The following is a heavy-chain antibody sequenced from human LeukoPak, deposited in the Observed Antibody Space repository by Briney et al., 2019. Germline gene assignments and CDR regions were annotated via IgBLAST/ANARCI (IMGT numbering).Heavy chain of an antibody. CDR2: INHSGST. CDR1: GGSFSGYY. CDR3: ARGSEDGDYPYFDY. Sequence: SETLSLTCAVYGGSFSGYYWSWIRQPPGKGLEWIGEINHSGSTNYNPSLKSRVTISVDTSKNQFSLKLSSVTAADTAVYYCARGSEDGDYPYFDYWGQGTLVTVSS. D-gene: IGHD4-17*01. V-gene: IGHV4-34*01. J-gene: IGHJ4*02.